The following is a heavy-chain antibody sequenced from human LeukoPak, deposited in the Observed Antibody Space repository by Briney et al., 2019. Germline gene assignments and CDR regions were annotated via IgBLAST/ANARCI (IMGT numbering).Heavy chain of an antibody. CDR2: ISSSSSYI. D-gene: IGHD4-17*01. CDR3: AKEIWPTVTTPGHTYFDY. J-gene: IGHJ4*02. CDR1: GFTFSSYS. V-gene: IGHV3-21*01. Sequence: AGGSLRLSCAASGFTFSSYSMNWVRQAPGKGLEWVSSISSSSSYIYYADSVKGRFTISRDNAKNTLYLQMNSLRADDTALYYCAKEIWPTVTTPGHTYFDYWGQGTLVTVSS.